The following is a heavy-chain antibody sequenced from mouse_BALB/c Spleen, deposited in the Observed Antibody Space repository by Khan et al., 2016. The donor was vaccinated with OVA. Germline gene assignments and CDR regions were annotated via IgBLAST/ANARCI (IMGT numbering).Heavy chain of an antibody. CDR1: GYAFSNYW. V-gene: IGHV1-80*01. CDR3: ARSGYDFCAY. J-gene: IGHJ3*01. D-gene: IGHD2-14*01. Sequence: QVQLQQSGAELVRPGSSMKISCKASGYAFSNYWMYWVKLGPGQGLEWIGQIYPGDGNTNYNGKFKDKATLTADTSSSTAYMQLSSITSEDSAVYCCARSGYDFCAYWGQGTLGTVSA. CDR2: IYPGDGNT.